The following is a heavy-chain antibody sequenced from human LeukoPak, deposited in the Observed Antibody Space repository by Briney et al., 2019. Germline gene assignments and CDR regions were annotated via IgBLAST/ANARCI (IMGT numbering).Heavy chain of an antibody. V-gene: IGHV4-4*07. CDR3: ARDYTIVGATTFDY. J-gene: IGHJ4*02. CDR1: GGSISSYY. Sequence: SETLSLTCIVSGGSISSYYWSWIRQPAGKGLEWIGRIYTSGSTNYNPSLKSRVTMSVDTSKNQFSLKLSSVTAADTAVYYCARDYTIVGATTFDYWGQGTLVTVSS. CDR2: IYTSGST. D-gene: IGHD1-26*01.